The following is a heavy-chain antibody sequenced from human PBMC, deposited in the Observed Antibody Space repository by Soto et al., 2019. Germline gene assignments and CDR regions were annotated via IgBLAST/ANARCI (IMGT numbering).Heavy chain of an antibody. V-gene: IGHV4-39*01. CDR3: ARHVGRDALSYCGGDCYHYYYYGMDV. CDR2: IYYSGST. CDR1: GGSISSSSYY. J-gene: IGHJ6*02. D-gene: IGHD2-21*02. Sequence: QLQLQESGPGLVKPSETLSLTCTVSGGSISSSSYYWGWIRQPPGKGLEWIGSIYYSGSTYYNPSLKSRVTISVDTSKNQFSLKLSSVTAADTAVYYCARHVGRDALSYCGGDCYHYYYYGMDVWGQGTTVTVSS.